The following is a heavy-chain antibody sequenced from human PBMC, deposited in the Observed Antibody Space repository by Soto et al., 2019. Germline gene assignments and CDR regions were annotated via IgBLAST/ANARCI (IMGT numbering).Heavy chain of an antibody. CDR2: ISSSSSYI. CDR1: GFTFSSYS. D-gene: IGHD6-13*01. V-gene: IGHV3-21*01. J-gene: IGHJ6*02. CDR3: ARRIAAAGTSGYYYGMDV. Sequence: GGSLRLSCAASGFTFSSYSMNWVRQAPGKGLEWVSSISSSSSYIYYADSVKSRFTISRDNAKNSLYLQMNSLRAEDTAVYYCARRIAAAGTSGYYYGMDVWGQGTTVTVSS.